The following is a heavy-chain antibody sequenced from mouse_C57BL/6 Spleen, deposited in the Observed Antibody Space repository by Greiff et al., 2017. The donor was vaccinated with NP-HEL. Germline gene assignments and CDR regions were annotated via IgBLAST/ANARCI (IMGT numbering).Heavy chain of an antibody. D-gene: IGHD2-4*01. CDR1: GYTFTSYW. J-gene: IGHJ3*01. Sequence: QVQLQQPGAELVKPGASVKLSCKASGYTFTSYWMHWVKQRPGQGLEWIGMIHPNSGSTNYNEKFKSKATLTVDKSSSTAYMQLSSLTSEDSAVYYCARSVTMNTKAYWGQGTLVTVSA. V-gene: IGHV1-64*01. CDR3: ARSVTMNTKAY. CDR2: IHPNSGST.